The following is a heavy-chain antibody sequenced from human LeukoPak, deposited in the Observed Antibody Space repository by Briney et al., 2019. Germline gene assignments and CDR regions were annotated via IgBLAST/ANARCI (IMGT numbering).Heavy chain of an antibody. CDR1: GFTFSTYA. Sequence: GGSLRLSCAVSGFTFSTYAMSWVRQAPGKGLEWVSGISDSGGGTYYADSVKGRFTISRDNSRNTLYLQMNSLRAEDTAVYYCPRITAYDDSWGQGTLVTVSS. CDR2: ISDSGGGT. D-gene: IGHD1-20*01. V-gene: IGHV3-23*01. J-gene: IGHJ5*01. CDR3: PRITAYDDS.